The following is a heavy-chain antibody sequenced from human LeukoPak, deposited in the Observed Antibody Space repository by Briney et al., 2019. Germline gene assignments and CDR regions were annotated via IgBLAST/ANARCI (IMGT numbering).Heavy chain of an antibody. CDR2: INSDGSTT. V-gene: IGHV3-74*01. CDR3: ARPMSIATAGDYYYGLDV. CDR1: GFTLSRYW. D-gene: IGHD6-13*01. J-gene: IGHJ6*02. Sequence: PGGSLRLSCAASGFTLSRYWMHWVRRAPGKGLVWVSRINSDGSTTTYADSVEGRFTISRDNAKNTLYLQMNSLRAADTAVYSCARPMSIATAGDYYYGLDVWGQGTTVTVSS.